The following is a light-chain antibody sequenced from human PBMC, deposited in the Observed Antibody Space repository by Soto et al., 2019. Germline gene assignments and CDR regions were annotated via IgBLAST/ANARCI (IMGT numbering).Light chain of an antibody. CDR1: QSFLYSSNNKNY. Sequence: IVMTQSADSLAVSLGERATINCKSSQSFLYSSNNKNYLAWYQQKPGQPPKLLIYWASTRESGVPDRFSGSGSGTDFTLTISSLQAEDVAVYYCQQYYSTPPTFGQGTKVDIK. CDR2: WAS. J-gene: IGKJ1*01. CDR3: QQYYSTPPT. V-gene: IGKV4-1*01.